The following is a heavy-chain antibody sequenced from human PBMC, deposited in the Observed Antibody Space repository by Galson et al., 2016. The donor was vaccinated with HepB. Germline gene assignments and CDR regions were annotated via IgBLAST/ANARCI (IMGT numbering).Heavy chain of an antibody. J-gene: IGHJ5*02. V-gene: IGHV3-53*01. CDR2: MHSGGGT. Sequence: SLRLSCAVSGFSVSINHMSWVRQAPGKGLEWVSVMHSGGGTSYADSVQGRSTISSEKSKTTLYLQMNSLRAEDTAVSYCTRVLQLFGERWFDPWGRGTLVTVSS. D-gene: IGHD3-10*01. CDR1: GFSVSINH. CDR3: TRVLQLFGERWFDP.